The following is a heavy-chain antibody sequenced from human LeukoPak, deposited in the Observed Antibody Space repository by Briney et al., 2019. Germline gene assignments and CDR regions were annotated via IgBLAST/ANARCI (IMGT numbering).Heavy chain of an antibody. J-gene: IGHJ4*02. CDR2: ISPGGEIT. CDR1: GFTFSIYG. CDR3: AKGVRPVLAATYFDY. Sequence: GGSLRLSCAASGFTFSIYGMNWVRQAPGKGLEWVSGISPGGEITYYADSVKGRFTISRDNSKNTLYLQMNSLRAEDTAVYYCAKGVRPVLAATYFDYWGQGTLVTVSS. V-gene: IGHV3-23*01. D-gene: IGHD2-15*01.